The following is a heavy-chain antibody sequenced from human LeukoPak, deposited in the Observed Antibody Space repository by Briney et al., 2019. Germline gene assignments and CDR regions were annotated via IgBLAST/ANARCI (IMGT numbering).Heavy chain of an antibody. J-gene: IGHJ4*02. CDR2: IIPIFGTA. CDR3: ARGRKEMATITPFDY. CDR1: GGTFSSYA. Sequence: ASVTVSCTASGGTFSSYAISWVRQAPGQGLEWMGGIIPIFGTANYAQTFQGRVTITADESTSTAYMELSSLRSEDRAVYYCARGRKEMATITPFDYWGQGTLVTVSS. D-gene: IGHD5-24*01. V-gene: IGHV1-69*13.